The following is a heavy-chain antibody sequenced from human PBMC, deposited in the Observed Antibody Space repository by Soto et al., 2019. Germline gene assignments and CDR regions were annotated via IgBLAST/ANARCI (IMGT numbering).Heavy chain of an antibody. CDR2: ISSSSSYI. Sequence: LRLSCAASGFTFSSYSMNWVRQAPGKGLEWVSSISSSSSYIYYADSVKGRFTISRDNAKNSLYLQMNSLRAEDTAVYYCARDRRCSGGSCFDYWGQGTLVTVSS. CDR1: GFTFSSYS. V-gene: IGHV3-21*01. J-gene: IGHJ4*02. D-gene: IGHD2-15*01. CDR3: ARDRRCSGGSCFDY.